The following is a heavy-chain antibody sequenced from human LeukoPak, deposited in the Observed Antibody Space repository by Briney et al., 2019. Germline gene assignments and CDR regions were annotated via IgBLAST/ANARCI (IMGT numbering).Heavy chain of an antibody. V-gene: IGHV3-21*04. CDR3: AREFSYDSSGYYFDY. CDR1: GFTFTTYS. D-gene: IGHD3-22*01. J-gene: IGHJ4*02. CDR2: ISSSGDFI. Sequence: GGSLRLSCVASGFTFTTYSMNWVRLAPGKGLEWVSSISSSGDFIHYADSVKGRFTISRDNSKNTLYLQMNSLRAEDTAVYYCAREFSYDSSGYYFDYWGQGTLVTVSS.